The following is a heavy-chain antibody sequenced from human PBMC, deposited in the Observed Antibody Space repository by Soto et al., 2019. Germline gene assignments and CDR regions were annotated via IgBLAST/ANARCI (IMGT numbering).Heavy chain of an antibody. V-gene: IGHV1-3*01. J-gene: IGHJ4*02. Sequence: ASVKVSCKASGYTFTSYAMHWVRQAPGQRLEWMGWINAGNGNTKYSQKFQGRVTITRDTSASTAYMELSSLRSEDTAVYYCARDLGLGVAVAGSIYFDYWGQGTLVTVSS. D-gene: IGHD6-19*01. CDR3: ARDLGLGVAVAGSIYFDY. CDR1: GYTFTSYA. CDR2: INAGNGNT.